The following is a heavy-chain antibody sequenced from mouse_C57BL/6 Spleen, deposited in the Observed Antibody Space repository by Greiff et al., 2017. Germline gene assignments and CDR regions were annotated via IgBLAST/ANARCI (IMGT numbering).Heavy chain of an antibody. Sequence: VQLQQSGPELVKPGASVKISCKASGYAFSSSWMNWVKQRPGKGLEWIGRIYPGDGDTNYNGKFKGKATLTADKSSSTAYMQLSSLTSEDSAVYFCARSYGNYFYYYAMDGWGQGTSVTVSS. CDR2: IYPGDGDT. D-gene: IGHD2-1*01. CDR1: GYAFSSSW. CDR3: ARSYGNYFYYYAMDG. V-gene: IGHV1-82*01. J-gene: IGHJ4*01.